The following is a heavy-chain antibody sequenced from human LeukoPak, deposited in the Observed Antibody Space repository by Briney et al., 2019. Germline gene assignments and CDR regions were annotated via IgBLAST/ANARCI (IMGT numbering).Heavy chain of an antibody. D-gene: IGHD3-10*01. CDR3: TPYSYYYGSGSYYPHY. V-gene: IGHV3-7*03. CDR1: GFTFSNFW. Sequence: PGGSLRLSCAASGFTFSNFWMSWVRQAPGKGLEWVAKMNQDGSSISSLDSVKGRFTISRDNAKNSLYLQMNSLKTEDTAVYYCTPYSYYYGSGSYYPHYWGQGTLVTVSS. CDR2: MNQDGSSI. J-gene: IGHJ4*02.